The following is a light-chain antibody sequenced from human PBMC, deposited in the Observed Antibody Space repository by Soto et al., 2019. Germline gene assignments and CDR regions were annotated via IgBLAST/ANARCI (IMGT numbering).Light chain of an antibody. Sequence: DIQLTQSPSFLSASVGDRVTITCRASQGISNYLAWYQQRPGKAPKLLIYDASDLETGVPSRFSGSGSGTDFTFTISSLQPDDFATYYCQQYNSYSALTFGGGTKVDIK. CDR1: QGISNY. V-gene: IGKV1-9*01. CDR3: QQYNSYSALT. CDR2: DAS. J-gene: IGKJ4*01.